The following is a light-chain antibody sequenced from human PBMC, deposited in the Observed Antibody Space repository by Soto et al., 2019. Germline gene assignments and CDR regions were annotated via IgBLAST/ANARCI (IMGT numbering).Light chain of an antibody. CDR3: SSYTSSSTLV. Sequence: ALTQPASVSGSPGQSITISCTGTSSDVGGYNYVSWYQQHPGKAPKLMIYDVSNRPSGVSNRFSGSKSGNTASLTISGLQAEDEADYYCSSYTSSSTLVFGTGTKVTVL. CDR1: SSDVGGYNY. J-gene: IGLJ1*01. V-gene: IGLV2-14*01. CDR2: DVS.